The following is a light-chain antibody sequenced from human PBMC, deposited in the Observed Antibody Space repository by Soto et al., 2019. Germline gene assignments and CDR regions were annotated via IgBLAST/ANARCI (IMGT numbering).Light chain of an antibody. CDR2: GAS. J-gene: IGKJ3*01. CDR1: QSVNSHF. CDR3: QQYSSSPPEFT. Sequence: EIVLTQSPGTLSVSPGERVTLSCRASQSVNSHFLAWYQQRPGQAPRLLLFGASYRATGIPDRFSGSGSGTDVTLTISRLEAEDGAVYYCQQYSSSPPEFTFGPGTRVVSK. V-gene: IGKV3-20*01.